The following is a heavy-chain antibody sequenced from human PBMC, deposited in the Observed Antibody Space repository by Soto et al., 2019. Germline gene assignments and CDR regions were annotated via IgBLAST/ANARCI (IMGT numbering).Heavy chain of an antibody. CDR3: VRRHVSATGIDWFDP. Sequence: GASVTCSCKASGYTFTSYGIHWVRQAPGQRLEWMGWINAANGDTKYSPKFQGRVTITRDTSASTAYMELSSLRSEDTAVYYCVRRHVSATGIDWFDPWGQGTLVTVSS. J-gene: IGHJ5*02. CDR1: GYTFTSYG. CDR2: INAANGDT. V-gene: IGHV1-3*01. D-gene: IGHD6-13*01.